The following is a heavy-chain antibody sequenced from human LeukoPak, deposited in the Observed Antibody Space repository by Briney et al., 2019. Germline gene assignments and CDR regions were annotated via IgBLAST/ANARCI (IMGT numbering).Heavy chain of an antibody. D-gene: IGHD6-6*01. CDR2: IYASGST. Sequence: SETLSLTCTVSGGSISSGSYYWSWIRQPAGKGLEWIGRIYASGSTNYNPSLKSRVTISVDTSKNQFSLKPSSVTAADTAVYYCARGLYSSSPENLDYWGQGTLVTVSS. CDR1: GGSISSGSYY. CDR3: ARGLYSSSPENLDY. V-gene: IGHV4-61*02. J-gene: IGHJ4*02.